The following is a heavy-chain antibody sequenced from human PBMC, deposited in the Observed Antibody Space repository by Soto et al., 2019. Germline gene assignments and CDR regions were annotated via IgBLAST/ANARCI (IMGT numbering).Heavy chain of an antibody. D-gene: IGHD3-9*01. Sequence: ASVKVSCKASGGTFSSYTISWVRQVPGQGLEWMGRIIPILGIANYAQKFQGRVTITADKSTSTAYMELSSLRSEDTAVYYCARDRPLDYDILTGTPDAFDIWGQGTMVTVSS. V-gene: IGHV1-69*04. CDR1: GGTFSSYT. J-gene: IGHJ3*02. CDR2: IIPILGIA. CDR3: ARDRPLDYDILTGTPDAFDI.